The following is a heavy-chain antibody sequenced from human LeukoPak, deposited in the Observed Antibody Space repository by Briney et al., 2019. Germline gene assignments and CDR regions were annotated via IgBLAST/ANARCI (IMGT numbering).Heavy chain of an antibody. CDR2: IWYDGSNK. D-gene: IGHD1-26*01. V-gene: IGHV3-33*01. Sequence: GGSLRLSCAASGFTFSSYGMHWVRQAPGKGLEWVAVIWYDGSNKYYADSVKGRFTISRDNSKNTLYLQMNSLRAGDTAVYYCASGELLYEALDYWGQGTLVTVSS. CDR1: GFTFSSYG. CDR3: ASGELLYEALDY. J-gene: IGHJ4*02.